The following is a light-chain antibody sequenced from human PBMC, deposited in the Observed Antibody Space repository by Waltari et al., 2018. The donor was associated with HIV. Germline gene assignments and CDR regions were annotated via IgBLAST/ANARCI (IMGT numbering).Light chain of an antibody. Sequence: DIQMTQSPSTLSASVGDRVTITCRASQSIKSWLAWYQQKPGKAPKLLIYKASSLESGVPSRFRGSGSGTEFTLTITSLQPDDFATYYCQHYKSYPWTFGQGTKVEIK. V-gene: IGKV1-5*03. CDR3: QHYKSYPWT. CDR2: KAS. CDR1: QSIKSW. J-gene: IGKJ1*01.